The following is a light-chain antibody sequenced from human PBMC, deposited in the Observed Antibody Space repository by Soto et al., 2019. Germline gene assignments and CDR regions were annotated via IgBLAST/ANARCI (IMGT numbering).Light chain of an antibody. CDR3: QQSYGTPLT. Sequence: DKEMTQSPSSLSASVGDRVTITCRASQSISNYLNWYQHKPGKVPKLLIYAASSLQSGVPTRFSGSGSGTDFTLTINSLQPEDFATYYCQQSYGTPLTFGGGTKMEIK. CDR2: AAS. CDR1: QSISNY. V-gene: IGKV1-39*01. J-gene: IGKJ4*01.